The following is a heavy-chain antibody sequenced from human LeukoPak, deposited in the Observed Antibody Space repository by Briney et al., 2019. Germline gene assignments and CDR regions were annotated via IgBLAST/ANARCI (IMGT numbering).Heavy chain of an antibody. CDR1: GGTFSSYA. Sequence: SVKVSCKASGGTFSSYAISWVRQAPGQGLEWMGGIIPIFGTANYAQKFQGRVTITADESTSTAYMELSSLRSEDTAVYYCAKAPGYDFWSGYFVRDEGSGAFDIWGQGTMVAVSS. CDR2: IIPIFGTA. J-gene: IGHJ3*02. CDR3: AKAPGYDFWSGYFVRDEGSGAFDI. D-gene: IGHD3-3*01. V-gene: IGHV1-69*13.